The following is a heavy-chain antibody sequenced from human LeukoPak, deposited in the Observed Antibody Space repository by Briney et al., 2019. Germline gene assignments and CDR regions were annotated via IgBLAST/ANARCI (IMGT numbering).Heavy chain of an antibody. J-gene: IGHJ4*02. CDR3: AGDYSSGWYAFDY. D-gene: IGHD6-19*01. V-gene: IGHV1-18*01. Sequence: GASVKVSCRASGYTFTSYGISWVRQAPGQGLEWMGWISAYNGNTNYAQKLQGRVTMTTDTSTSTAYMELRSLRPDDTAFYYCAGDYSSGWYAFDYWGQGTLVTVSS. CDR2: ISAYNGNT. CDR1: GYTFTSYG.